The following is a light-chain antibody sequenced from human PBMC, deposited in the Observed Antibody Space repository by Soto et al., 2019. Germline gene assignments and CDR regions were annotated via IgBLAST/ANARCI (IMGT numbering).Light chain of an antibody. CDR3: QQSYSVPYT. CDR2: AAS. J-gene: IGKJ2*01. V-gene: IGKV1-39*01. Sequence: DIPMTQSPSSLSASVGDRVTITCRASQSITTYLNWYQHKPGKAPKLLIHAASSLQSGVPSRFSGSVSGTDFTLTISSLQPEDFATYYCQQSYSVPYTFGQGTKLEIK. CDR1: QSITTY.